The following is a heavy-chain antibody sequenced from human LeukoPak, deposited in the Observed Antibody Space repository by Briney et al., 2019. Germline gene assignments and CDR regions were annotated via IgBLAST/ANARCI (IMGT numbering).Heavy chain of an antibody. Sequence: LAGGSLRLSCVASGFTFSSYAMHWVRQAPGKGLEWLALISYDGTNKYYADSVRGRFTISRDNSKNTLYLQMNSLRPEDAAVYYCARTYDSRGDYLFGLDYWGQGTLVTVSS. CDR3: ARTYDSRGDYLFGLDY. J-gene: IGHJ4*02. V-gene: IGHV3-30*04. CDR2: ISYDGTNK. D-gene: IGHD3-22*01. CDR1: GFTFSSYA.